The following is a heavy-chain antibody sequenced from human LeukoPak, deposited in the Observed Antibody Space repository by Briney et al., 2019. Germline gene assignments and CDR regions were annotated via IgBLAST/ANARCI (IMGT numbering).Heavy chain of an antibody. CDR2: ISSSSSYI. V-gene: IGHV3-21*01. Sequence: PGGSLRLSCAASRFTFGSYSMNWVRQAPGKGLEWVSSISSSSSYIYYADSVKGRFTISRDNAKNSLYLQMNSLRAEDTAVYYCARMIVVGISKVGFDYWGQGTLVTVSS. D-gene: IGHD3-22*01. J-gene: IGHJ4*02. CDR3: ARMIVVGISKVGFDY. CDR1: RFTFGSYS.